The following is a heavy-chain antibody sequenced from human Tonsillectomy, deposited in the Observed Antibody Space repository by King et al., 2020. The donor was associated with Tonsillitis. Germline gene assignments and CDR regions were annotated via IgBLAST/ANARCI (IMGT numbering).Heavy chain of an antibody. J-gene: IGHJ4*02. V-gene: IGHV5-51*01. CDR2: IYPGDSDT. CDR3: ATPRYSGSYYGFFDY. CDR1: GYIFTSYW. D-gene: IGHD1-26*01. Sequence: VQLVESGAEVKKPGESLKISCKGSGYIFTSYWIGWVRQMPGKGLEWMGIIYPGDSDTRYSPSFQGQVTISADKSISTAYLQWNSLKASDTAMYYCATPRYSGSYYGFFDYWGQGTLVTVSS.